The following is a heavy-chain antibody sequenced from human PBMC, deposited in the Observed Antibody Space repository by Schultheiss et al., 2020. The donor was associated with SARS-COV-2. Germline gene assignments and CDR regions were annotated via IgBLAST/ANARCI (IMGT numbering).Heavy chain of an antibody. V-gene: IGHV3-23*01. Sequence: GGSLRLSCAASGFTFSSYGMHWVRQAPGKGLEWVSAISGSGGSTYYADSVKGRFLISRDNSKNTLYLQMNSLKTEDTAVYYCTTDRVVVTAISYYYYGMDVWGQGTTVTVSS. CDR1: GFTFSSYG. D-gene: IGHD2-21*02. J-gene: IGHJ6*02. CDR3: TTDRVVVTAISYYYYGMDV. CDR2: ISGSGGST.